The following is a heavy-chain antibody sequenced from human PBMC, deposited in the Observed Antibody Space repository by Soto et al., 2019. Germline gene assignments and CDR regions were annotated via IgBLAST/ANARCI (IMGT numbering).Heavy chain of an antibody. CDR1: GYTFTNYW. Sequence: PGESLKISCKGSGYTFTNYWIGWVRQVPGKGLEWMGLFYPGDSDTRYSPSFQGQVTMSADKSISTAYLQWSSLKASDTAMYYCARRESIAARQFDYWGQGTLVTVSS. V-gene: IGHV5-51*01. CDR3: ARRESIAARQFDY. J-gene: IGHJ4*02. CDR2: FYPGDSDT. D-gene: IGHD6-6*01.